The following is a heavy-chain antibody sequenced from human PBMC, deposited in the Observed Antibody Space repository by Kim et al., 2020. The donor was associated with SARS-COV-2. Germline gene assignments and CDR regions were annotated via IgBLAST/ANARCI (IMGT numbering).Heavy chain of an antibody. CDR1: GFTFDDYA. J-gene: IGHJ4*02. CDR2: ISWNSGSI. CDR3: AKDIDHSWYSGSYYEGYFDY. Sequence: GGSLRLSCAVSGFTFDDYAMHWVRQAPGKGLEWVSGISWNSGSIGYADSVKGRFTISRDNAKNSLYLQMNSLRAEDTALYYCAKDIDHSWYSGSYYEGYFDYWGQGTLVTVSS. V-gene: IGHV3-9*01. D-gene: IGHD1-26*01.